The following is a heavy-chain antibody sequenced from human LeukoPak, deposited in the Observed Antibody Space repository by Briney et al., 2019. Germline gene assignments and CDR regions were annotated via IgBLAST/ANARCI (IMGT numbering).Heavy chain of an antibody. CDR3: AREGIVGATKCFDY. CDR2: ISSGSTLI. D-gene: IGHD1-26*01. CDR1: GFTFDDYG. Sequence: GGSLRLSCAASGFTFDDYGMSWVRQAPGKGLEWVSYISSGSTLIYSADSVKGRFTISRDQAKNLVFLQMNSLRAEDTAVYYCAREGIVGATKCFDYWGQGTLVTVSS. J-gene: IGHJ4*02. V-gene: IGHV3-48*01.